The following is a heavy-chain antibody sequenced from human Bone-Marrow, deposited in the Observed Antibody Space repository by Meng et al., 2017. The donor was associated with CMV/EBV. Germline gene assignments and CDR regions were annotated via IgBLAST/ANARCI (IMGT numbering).Heavy chain of an antibody. CDR1: GFTFDDYA. Sequence: GGSLRLSCAASGFTFDDYAMHWVRQAPGKGLEWVSGISWNSGNIGYADSVKGRFTISRDNAKNSLYLQMNSLRAEDTAVYYCARVVPAAIGGWYWGQGTLVTVSS. CDR3: ARVVPAAIGGWY. CDR2: ISWNSGNI. V-gene: IGHV3-9*01. D-gene: IGHD2-2*01. J-gene: IGHJ4*02.